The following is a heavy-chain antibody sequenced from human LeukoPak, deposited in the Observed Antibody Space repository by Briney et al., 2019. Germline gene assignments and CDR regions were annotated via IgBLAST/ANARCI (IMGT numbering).Heavy chain of an antibody. CDR2: ISGSGSGGST. D-gene: IGHD5-24*01. Sequence: PGGSLRLSCAASGFTLGSSAMSWVRQAPGKGLEWVSSISGSGSGGSTYYADSVKGRFTISRDNSKNTLYLQMNSLRAEDTAVYYCAKSGYNRFDYWGQGTLVTVSS. CDR1: GFTLGSSA. J-gene: IGHJ4*02. CDR3: AKSGYNRFDY. V-gene: IGHV3-23*01.